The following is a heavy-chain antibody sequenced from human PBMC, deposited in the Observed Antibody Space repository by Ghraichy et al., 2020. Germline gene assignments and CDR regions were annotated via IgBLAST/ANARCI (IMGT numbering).Heavy chain of an antibody. CDR3: AQYDFWSGLEGMDV. V-gene: IGHV3-21*01. Sequence: GGSLRLSCAASGFTFSSYSMNWVRQAPGKGLEWVSSISSSSSYIYYADSVKGRFTISRDNAKNSLYLQMNSLRAEDTAVYYCAQYDFWSGLEGMDVWGQGTTVTVSS. CDR2: ISSSSSYI. CDR1: GFTFSSYS. J-gene: IGHJ6*02. D-gene: IGHD3-3*01.